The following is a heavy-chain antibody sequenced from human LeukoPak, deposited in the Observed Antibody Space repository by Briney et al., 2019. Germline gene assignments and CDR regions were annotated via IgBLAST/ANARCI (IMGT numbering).Heavy chain of an antibody. Sequence: SVKVSCKASGGTFSSYAISWVRQAPGQGLEWMGGIIPIFGTANYAQKFQGRVTITTDESTSTAYMELSSLRSEDTAVYYCARDGEGGVNHPYNWFDPWGQGTLVTVSS. CDR2: IIPIFGTA. V-gene: IGHV1-69*05. CDR1: GGTFSSYA. D-gene: IGHD3-16*01. J-gene: IGHJ5*02. CDR3: ARDGEGGVNHPYNWFDP.